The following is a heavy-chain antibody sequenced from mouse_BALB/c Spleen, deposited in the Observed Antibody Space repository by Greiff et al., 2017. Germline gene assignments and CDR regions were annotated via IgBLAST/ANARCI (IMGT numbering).Heavy chain of an antibody. CDR2: ISYSGST. Sequence: EVKLQESGPGLVKPSQSLSLTCTVTGYSITSDYAWNWIRQFPGNKLEWMGYISYSGSTSYNPSLKSRISITRDTSKNQFFLQLNSVTTEDTATYYCARHYGSFSWFAYWGQGTLVTVSA. D-gene: IGHD1-1*01. CDR3: ARHYGSFSWFAY. J-gene: IGHJ3*01. CDR1: GYSITSDYA. V-gene: IGHV3-2*02.